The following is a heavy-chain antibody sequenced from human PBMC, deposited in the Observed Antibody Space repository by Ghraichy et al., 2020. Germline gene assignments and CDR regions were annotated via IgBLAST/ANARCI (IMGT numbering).Heavy chain of an antibody. D-gene: IGHD2-2*01. CDR3: AREDIVVVPAAMGTFDY. J-gene: IGHJ4*02. Sequence: GGSLRLSCAASGFTFSSYAMHWVRQAPGKGLEWVAVISYDGSNKYYADSVKGRFTISRDNSKNTLYLQMNSLRAEDTAVYYCAREDIVVVPAAMGTFDYWGQGTLVTVSS. V-gene: IGHV3-30-3*01. CDR2: ISYDGSNK. CDR1: GFTFSSYA.